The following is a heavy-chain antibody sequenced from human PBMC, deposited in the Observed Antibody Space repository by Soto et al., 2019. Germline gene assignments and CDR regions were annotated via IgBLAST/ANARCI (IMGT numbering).Heavy chain of an antibody. D-gene: IGHD1-1*01. CDR3: ARGAYKDF. V-gene: IGHV1-18*01. J-gene: IGHJ4*02. CDR2: ISAYNGTR. CDR1: GYNLMTYG. Sequence: QVQLVQSGAEVKKPGASVKVSCKASGYNLMTYGITWVRQAPGQGREWVAWISAYNGTRYSAQNFQGRVTMTKEAHTSTAYLELRSLRSYETAIYLCARGAYKDFWGSGTVVTVSS.